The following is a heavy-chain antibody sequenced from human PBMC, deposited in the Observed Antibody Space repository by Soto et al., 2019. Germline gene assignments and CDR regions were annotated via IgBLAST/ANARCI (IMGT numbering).Heavy chain of an antibody. D-gene: IGHD3-22*01. CDR1: GFTFSSYI. CDR3: ASDSSGYPGAYWYFDL. CDR2: ISSSSSTI. V-gene: IGHV3-48*02. Sequence: GGSLRLSCAASGFTFSSYIMNWVRQSPGKGLEWVSYISSSSSTIYYADSVKGRFTISRDNAKNSLYLQMNSLRDEDTAVYYCASDSSGYPGAYWYFDLWGRGTLVTVSS. J-gene: IGHJ2*01.